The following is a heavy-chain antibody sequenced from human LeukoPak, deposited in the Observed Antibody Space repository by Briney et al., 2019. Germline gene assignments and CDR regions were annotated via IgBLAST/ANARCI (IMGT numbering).Heavy chain of an antibody. V-gene: IGHV4-34*01. D-gene: IGHD6-13*01. Sequence: SETLSLTCAVYGGSFSGYYWSWIRQPPGKGLEWIGEINHSGSTNYNPSLKSRVTISVDTSKNQFSLKLSSVTAADTAVYYCARVPTAPGMAAAGPGYFDYWGQGTLVTVSS. CDR3: ARVPTAPGMAAAGPGYFDY. J-gene: IGHJ4*02. CDR1: GGSFSGYY. CDR2: INHSGST.